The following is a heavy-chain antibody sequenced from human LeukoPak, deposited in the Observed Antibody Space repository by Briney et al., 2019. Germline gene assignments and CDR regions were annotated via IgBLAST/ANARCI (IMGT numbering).Heavy chain of an antibody. CDR1: GYSFRSYA. CDR2: INTNTGNP. D-gene: IGHD2-2*01. V-gene: IGHV7-4-1*02. CDR3: ARDQPATPTWFDP. J-gene: IGHJ5*02. Sequence: ASVKVSCKASGYSFRSYAINWVRQAPGQGPEWMGWINTNTGNPTYAQGFTGRFVFSLDTSVSTAYLQISSLKAEDTAVYYCARDQPATPTWFDPWGQGPLVTVPS.